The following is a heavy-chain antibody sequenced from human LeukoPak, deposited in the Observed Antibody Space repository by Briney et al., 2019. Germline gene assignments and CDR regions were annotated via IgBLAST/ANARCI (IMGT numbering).Heavy chain of an antibody. V-gene: IGHV3-48*01. D-gene: IGHD2-2*01. J-gene: IGHJ6*03. CDR3: ARVRGYCSSTSCSHPEGYYYYYMDI. Sequence: GGSLRLSCAASGFTFSSYSMNWVRQAPGKGLEWVSYISSSSTTIYYADSVKGRFTISRDNSKNTLYLQMNSLRAEDTAVYYCARVRGYCSSTSCSHPEGYYYYYMDIWGKGTTVTVSS. CDR2: ISSSSTTI. CDR1: GFTFSSYS.